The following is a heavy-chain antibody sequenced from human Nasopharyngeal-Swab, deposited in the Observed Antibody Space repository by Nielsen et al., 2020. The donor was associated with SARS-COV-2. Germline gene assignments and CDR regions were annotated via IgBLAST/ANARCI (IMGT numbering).Heavy chain of an antibody. V-gene: IGHV4-30-4*01. Sequence: WIRQPPGKGLEWMGFIHQSGSTTYSPSLKSRLTMSVDTSKSQFSLKLTSVTAADTALYYCARERTAPGTLYYFDYWGQGTPVTVSS. CDR3: ARERTAPGTLYYFDY. J-gene: IGHJ4*02. CDR2: IHQSGST. D-gene: IGHD1/OR15-1a*01.